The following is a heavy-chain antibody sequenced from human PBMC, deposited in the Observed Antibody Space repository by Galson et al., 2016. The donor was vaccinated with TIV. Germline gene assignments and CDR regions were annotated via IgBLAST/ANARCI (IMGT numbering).Heavy chain of an antibody. Sequence: SLRLSCAASGFTFSNYVMGWVRQAPGKGLEWVSSISDTGISRYYADSVKGRFTISRDNSRNMLYLQMNSLRAEDTALYFCAKFAMLGKIAIHFDYWGQGTLHTVSS. D-gene: IGHD2-2*02. CDR2: ISDTGISR. V-gene: IGHV3-23*01. J-gene: IGHJ4*02. CDR1: GFTFSNYV. CDR3: AKFAMLGKIAIHFDY.